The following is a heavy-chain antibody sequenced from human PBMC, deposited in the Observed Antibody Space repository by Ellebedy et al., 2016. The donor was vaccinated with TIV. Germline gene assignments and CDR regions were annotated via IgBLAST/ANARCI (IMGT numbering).Heavy chain of an antibody. Sequence: GESLKISCAVFGFTFSSYEMNWVRQAPGKGLEWVSYISSSGSTIYYADSVKGRFTISRDNAKNSLYLQMNSLRAEDTAVYYCARDFDWLGRTKKNYYYGMDVWGQGTTVTVSS. CDR3: ARDFDWLGRTKKNYYYGMDV. CDR2: ISSSGSTI. V-gene: IGHV3-48*03. D-gene: IGHD3-9*01. CDR1: GFTFSSYE. J-gene: IGHJ6*02.